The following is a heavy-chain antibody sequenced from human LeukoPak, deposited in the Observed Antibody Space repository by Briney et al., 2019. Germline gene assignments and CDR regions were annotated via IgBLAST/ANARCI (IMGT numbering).Heavy chain of an antibody. CDR3: ARDLDFWSGYYLDY. J-gene: IGHJ4*02. D-gene: IGHD3-3*01. CDR2: INPNSGGT. CDR1: GYTFTVYN. V-gene: IGHV1-2*02. Sequence: ASVKVSCKASGYTFTVYNIQWMRQAPGQGLGWMGWINPNSGGTNYAQKFQGRVTMTRDTSISTAYMELSRLRSDDTAVYYCARDLDFWSGYYLDYWGQGTLVTVSS.